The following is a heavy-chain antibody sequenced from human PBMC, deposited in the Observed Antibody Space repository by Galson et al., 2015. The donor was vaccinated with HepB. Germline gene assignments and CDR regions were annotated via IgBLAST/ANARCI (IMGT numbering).Heavy chain of an antibody. V-gene: IGHV3-23*01. J-gene: IGHJ4*02. D-gene: IGHD3-9*01. CDR1: GFTFSSYA. CDR2: ITASGDST. Sequence: SLRLSCAASGFTFSSYAMTWVRQAPGKGLEWVSTITASGDSTYYADSVKGRFTISRDDSKNTFYLQMNSLRAEDTAVYYCAKEFGGRILRYFDWLLSPVDYWGQGTLVTVSS. CDR3: AKEFGGRILRYFDWLLSPVDY.